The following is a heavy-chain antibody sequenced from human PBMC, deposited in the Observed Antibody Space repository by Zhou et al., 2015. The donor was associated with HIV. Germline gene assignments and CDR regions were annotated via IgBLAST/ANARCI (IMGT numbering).Heavy chain of an antibody. CDR2: IIPIFGTA. Sequence: QVQLVQSGAEVKKPGSSVKVSCKASGGTFSSYAISWVRQAPGQGLEWMGGIIPIFGTANYAQKFQGRVTITADESTSTAYMELSSLRSEDTAVYYCARGLADLDIVVVPAAISPYGMDVWGQGTTVTVSS. CDR3: ARGLADLDIVVVPAAISPYGMDV. V-gene: IGHV1-69*01. D-gene: IGHD2-2*01. J-gene: IGHJ6*02. CDR1: GGTFSSYA.